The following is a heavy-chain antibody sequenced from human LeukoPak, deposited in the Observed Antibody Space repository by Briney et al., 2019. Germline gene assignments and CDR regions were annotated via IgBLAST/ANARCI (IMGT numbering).Heavy chain of an antibody. CDR2: IYSSGST. CDR3: ARKDGDY. Sequence: SETLSLTCTVSGASISAFHWTWFRQPAGKGLERIGLIYSSGSTLFNPSLKSRVAMSVDLTKNQLSLKLTSVTAADTAMYYCARKDGDYWGRGTLVTVSS. CDR1: GASISAFH. V-gene: IGHV4-4*07. J-gene: IGHJ4*02.